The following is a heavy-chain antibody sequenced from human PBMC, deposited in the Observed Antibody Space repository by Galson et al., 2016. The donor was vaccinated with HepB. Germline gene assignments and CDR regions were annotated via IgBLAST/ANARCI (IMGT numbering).Heavy chain of an antibody. CDR3: ARDAGMGPIRYFFDL. D-gene: IGHD1-26*01. Sequence: SLRLSCAASGFDFSVYSMNWVRQAPGKGLEWIAHFNSVINAIQYADSVKGRFIISRDNGKRSLYLQMDSLRAEDTAVYYCARDAGMGPIRYFFDLWGQGTLVTVAS. CDR1: GFDFSVYS. V-gene: IGHV3-48*04. J-gene: IGHJ4*02. CDR2: FNSVINAI.